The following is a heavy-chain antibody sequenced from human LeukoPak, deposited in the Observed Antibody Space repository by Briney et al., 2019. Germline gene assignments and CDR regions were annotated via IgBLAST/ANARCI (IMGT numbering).Heavy chain of an antibody. V-gene: IGHV4-59*08. CDR2: ISSSGST. CDR1: GCSISSYY. J-gene: IGHJ5*02. CDR3: ARHSICFDP. Sequence: PSETLSLTCTVSGCSISSYYWSWIRQPPGKGLEWIGYISSSGSTNYNPSLKSRVTISVDTSKNQFSLKLTSVTAADTAVYYCARHSICFDPWGQGNLVTVSS.